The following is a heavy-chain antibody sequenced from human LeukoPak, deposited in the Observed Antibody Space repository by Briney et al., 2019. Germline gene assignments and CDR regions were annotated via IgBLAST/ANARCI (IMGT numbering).Heavy chain of an antibody. D-gene: IGHD4-11*01. CDR1: GFTFKDYD. CDR3: AGSINYSNYLLDF. V-gene: IGHV3-23*01. Sequence: PGGSLRLSCAASGFTFKDYDMTWVRQAPGKGLEWVASISASGVSTNYADSVRGRFTISRNNSNRVVYLRMNSLRTEDTAVYYCAGSINYSNYLLDFWGQGTRVIVSS. CDR2: ISASGVST. J-gene: IGHJ4*02.